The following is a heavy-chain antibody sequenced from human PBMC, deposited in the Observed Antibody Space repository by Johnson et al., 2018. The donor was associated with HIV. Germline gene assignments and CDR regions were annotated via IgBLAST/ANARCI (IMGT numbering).Heavy chain of an antibody. CDR1: GFTFDDYA. CDR2: ISWNSGSI. CDR3: AKGPQGIATPDAFDI. Sequence: VQLVESGGGVVRPGRSLRLSCAASGFTFDDYAMHWVRQAPGKGLEWVSGISWNSGSIGYADSVKGRFTISRDDAKNSLYLQMNSLRAEDTALYYCAKGPQGIATPDAFDIWGQGTMVTVSS. D-gene: IGHD2-21*01. V-gene: IGHV3-9*01. J-gene: IGHJ3*02.